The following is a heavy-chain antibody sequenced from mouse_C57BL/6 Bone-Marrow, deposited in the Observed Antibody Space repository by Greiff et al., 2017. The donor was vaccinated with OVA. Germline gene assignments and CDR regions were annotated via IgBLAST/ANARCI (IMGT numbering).Heavy chain of an antibody. CDR2: IYPGDGDT. V-gene: IGHV1-82*01. J-gene: IGHJ1*03. CDR3: GSLSNWDWYFDV. D-gene: IGHD4-1*01. Sequence: QVQLKESGPELVKPGASVKISCKASGYAFSSSWMNWVKQRPGKGLEWIGRIYPGDGDTNYNGKFKGKATLTADKSSSTAYMQLSSLTSEDSAVYFCGSLSNWDWYFDVWGTGTTVTVSS. CDR1: GYAFSSSW.